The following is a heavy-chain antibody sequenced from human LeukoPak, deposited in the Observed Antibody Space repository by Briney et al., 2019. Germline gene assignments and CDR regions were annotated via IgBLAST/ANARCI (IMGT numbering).Heavy chain of an antibody. V-gene: IGHV4-59*08. J-gene: IGHJ4*02. Sequence: SETLSLTCTVSGGSISSYYWSWIRQPPGKGLEWIGYIYYSGSTNYNPSLKSRVTISVDTSKNQFSLKLSSVTAADTAVYYCXXXXXXXCSGGRCYFDYWGQGTLVTVSS. CDR3: XXXXXXXCSGGRCYFDY. CDR1: GGSISSYY. CDR2: IYYSGST. D-gene: IGHD2-8*02.